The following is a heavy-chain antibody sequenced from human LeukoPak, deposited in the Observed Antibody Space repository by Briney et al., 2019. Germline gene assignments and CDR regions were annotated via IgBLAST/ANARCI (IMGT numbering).Heavy chain of an antibody. Sequence: PSETLSLTCAVYGGSFSGYYWSSIRQPPGKGLEWIGEINHSGSTNYNPSLKSRVTISVDTSKNQFSLKLSSVTAADTAVYYCARAYCSSTSCYLRAFDIWGQGTMVTVSS. J-gene: IGHJ3*02. CDR1: GGSFSGYY. CDR2: INHSGST. CDR3: ARAYCSSTSCYLRAFDI. V-gene: IGHV4-34*01. D-gene: IGHD2-2*01.